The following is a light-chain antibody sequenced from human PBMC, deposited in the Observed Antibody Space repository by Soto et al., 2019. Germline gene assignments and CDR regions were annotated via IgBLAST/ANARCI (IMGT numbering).Light chain of an antibody. CDR3: SSYTSSSNLV. V-gene: IGLV2-14*01. Sequence: QSALTQPASVSGSPGQSITISCTGTSSDVGGYNYVSWYQQHPGKAPKLMIYEVSNRPSGVSNRFSGSKSGNTASLTISGLQAEDEADYYSSSYTSSSNLVFGGGTKLTVL. J-gene: IGLJ2*01. CDR2: EVS. CDR1: SSDVGGYNY.